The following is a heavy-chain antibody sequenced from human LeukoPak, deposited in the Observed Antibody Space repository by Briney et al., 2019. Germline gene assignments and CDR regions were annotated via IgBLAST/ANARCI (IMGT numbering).Heavy chain of an antibody. J-gene: IGHJ5*02. Sequence: GGSLRLSCAASGFTFSSYWMSWVRQAPGKGLEWVANIKQDGSEKYYVDSVKGRFTISRDNAKNSLYLQMNSLRAEDTAAYYCAREVESSGWYVGVDWFDPWGQGTLVTVSS. CDR1: GFTFSSYW. D-gene: IGHD6-19*01. CDR2: IKQDGSEK. CDR3: AREVESSGWYVGVDWFDP. V-gene: IGHV3-7*01.